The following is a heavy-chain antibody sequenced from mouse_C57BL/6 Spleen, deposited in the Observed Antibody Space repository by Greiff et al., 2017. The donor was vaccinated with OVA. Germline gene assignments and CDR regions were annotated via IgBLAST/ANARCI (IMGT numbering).Heavy chain of an antibody. CDR2: IYPGDGDT. J-gene: IGHJ1*03. Sequence: VKLQQSGPELVKPGASVKISCKASGYAFSSSWMNWVKQRPGKGLEWIGRIYPGDGDTNYNGKFKGKATLTADKSSSTAYMQLSSLTSEDSAVYFGASLYYGSRGGYFDVWGTGTTVTVSS. CDR3: ASLYYGSRGGYFDV. CDR1: GYAFSSSW. V-gene: IGHV1-82*01. D-gene: IGHD1-1*01.